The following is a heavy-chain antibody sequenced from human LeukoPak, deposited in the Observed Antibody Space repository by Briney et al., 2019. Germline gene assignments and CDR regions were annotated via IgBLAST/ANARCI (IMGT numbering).Heavy chain of an antibody. CDR2: IYTSGST. CDR1: GGSISSGSYY. V-gene: IGHV4-61*02. J-gene: IGHJ5*02. CDR3: ARHQVVAVAATRYNWFDP. Sequence: PSETLSLTCTVSGGSISSGSYYWSWIRQPAGKGLEWIGRIYTSGSTNYNPSLKSRVTISVDTSKNQFSLKLSSVTAADTAVYYCARHQVVAVAATRYNWFDPWGQGTLVTVSS. D-gene: IGHD2-15*01.